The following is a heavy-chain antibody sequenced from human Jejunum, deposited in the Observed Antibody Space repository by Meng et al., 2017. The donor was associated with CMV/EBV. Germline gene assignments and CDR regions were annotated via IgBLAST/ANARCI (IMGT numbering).Heavy chain of an antibody. D-gene: IGHD5-18*01. J-gene: IGHJ4*02. CDR3: ARRRYVGYGYYFDS. Sequence: VQLVQSGAEVKNPGASVKVSCKASGYSFTTYGISWVRQAPGQGLEWMGWINTNSGTPTYAQGFTGRFVFSLDTSVTTAYMEITSLKAEDTAVYYCARRRYVGYGYYFDSWGQGTLVTVSS. CDR2: INTNSGTP. CDR1: GYSFTTYG. V-gene: IGHV7-4-1*02.